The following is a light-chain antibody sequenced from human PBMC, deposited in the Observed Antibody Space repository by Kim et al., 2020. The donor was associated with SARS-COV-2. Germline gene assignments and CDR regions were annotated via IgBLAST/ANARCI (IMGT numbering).Light chain of an antibody. J-gene: IGKJ2*03. CDR1: QTVLYNSNNKNY. CDR3: QQYYSTPPS. CDR2: WAS. V-gene: IGKV4-1*01. Sequence: RATLNCKSSQTVLYNSNNKNYLAWYQQKPGQAPKLLIYWASIRESVVSDRFSGSGSETDFTLTISSLQAEDVALYYCQQYYSTPPSFGQGTKLEI.